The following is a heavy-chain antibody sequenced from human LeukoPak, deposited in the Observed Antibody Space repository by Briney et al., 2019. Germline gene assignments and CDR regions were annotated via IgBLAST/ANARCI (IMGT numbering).Heavy chain of an antibody. CDR2: IKQDGSET. CDR3: ERHLYGDYNFDY. CDR1: GFTFSSYW. D-gene: IGHD4-17*01. J-gene: IGHJ4*02. Sequence: PGGSLGLSCAASGFTFSSYWMSWVRQAPGKGLEWVSNIKQDGSETYYGDSVKGRFTISRDNAKNSLYLQINSPRAEDTAVYYCERHLYGDYNFDYWGQGTLVTVSS. V-gene: IGHV3-7*01.